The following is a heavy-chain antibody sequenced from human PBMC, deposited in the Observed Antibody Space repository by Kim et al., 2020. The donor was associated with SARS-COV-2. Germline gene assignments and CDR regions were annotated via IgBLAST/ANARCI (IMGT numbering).Heavy chain of an antibody. J-gene: IGHJ6*02. V-gene: IGHV3-74*01. CDR1: GFTFSSYW. Sequence: GGSLRLSCAASGFTFSSYWMHWVRQAPGKGLVWVSRINSDGSSTSYADSVKGRFTISRDNAKNTLYLQMNSLRAEDTAVYYCARDPLSGSYYYYYYYGMDVWGQGTTVTVSS. CDR2: INSDGSST. CDR3: ARDPLSGSYYYYYYYGMDV. D-gene: IGHD1-26*01.